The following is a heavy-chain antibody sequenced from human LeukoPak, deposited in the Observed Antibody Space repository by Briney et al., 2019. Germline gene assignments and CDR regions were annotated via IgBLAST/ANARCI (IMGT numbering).Heavy chain of an antibody. V-gene: IGHV5-51*01. J-gene: IGHJ6*02. CDR3: ARHTYYYDSSGYYYPSGHYGMDV. CDR1: GFSFTSYW. D-gene: IGHD3-22*01. CDR2: IYPGDSDT. Sequence: GESLKISCKGSGFSFTSYWIGWVRQMPGKGLEWMGIIYPGDSDTRYSPSFQGQVTISADKSISTAYLQWSSLKASDTAMYYCARHTYYYDSSGYYYPSGHYGMDVWGQGTTVTVSS.